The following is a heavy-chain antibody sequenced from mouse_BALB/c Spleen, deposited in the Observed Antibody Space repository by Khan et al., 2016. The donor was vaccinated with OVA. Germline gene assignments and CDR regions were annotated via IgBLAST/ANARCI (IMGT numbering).Heavy chain of an antibody. J-gene: IGHJ3*01. V-gene: IGHV1-52*01. CDR3: ARGDGYDRFAY. Sequence: QVQLKQSGAELVRPGASVKLSCKASGYTFTSYWMNWVKQRPEQGLEWIGRIDPYDSDTHYNQKFKDKAILTVDKSSSTAYMQLSSLTSEDSAVSYCARGDGYDRFAYWGQGTLVTVSA. D-gene: IGHD2-2*01. CDR1: GYTFTSYW. CDR2: IDPYDSDT.